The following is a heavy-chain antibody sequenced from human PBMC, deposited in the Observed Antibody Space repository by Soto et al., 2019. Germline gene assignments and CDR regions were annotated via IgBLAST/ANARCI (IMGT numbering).Heavy chain of an antibody. J-gene: IGHJ4*02. CDR3: ARDTTVTNAFDY. CDR1: GYTFTNYA. CDR2: ISAYNGNT. V-gene: IGHV1-18*01. D-gene: IGHD4-17*01. Sequence: ASVRVSCKASGYTFTNYAMHWVRQAPGQGLEWMGWISAYNGNTNYAQKLQGRVTMTTDTSTSTAYMELRSLRSDDTAVYYCARDTTVTNAFDYWGQGTLVTVSS.